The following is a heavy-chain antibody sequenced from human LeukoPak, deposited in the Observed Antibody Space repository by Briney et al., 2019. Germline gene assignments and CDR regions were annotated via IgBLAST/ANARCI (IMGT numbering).Heavy chain of an antibody. CDR2: ISYDGSNK. CDR3: ARDRSGTFDY. Sequence: GGSLRLSCAASGFTFSSYAMHWVRQAPGKGLEWVAVISYDGSNKYYADSVKGRFTISRDNSRNTLYLQMNSLRAEDTAVYYCARDRSGTFDYWGQGTLVTVSS. CDR1: GFTFSSYA. J-gene: IGHJ4*02. V-gene: IGHV3-30*04. D-gene: IGHD2-15*01.